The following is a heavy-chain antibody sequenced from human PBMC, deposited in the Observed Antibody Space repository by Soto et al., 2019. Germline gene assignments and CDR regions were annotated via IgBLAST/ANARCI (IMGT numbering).Heavy chain of an antibody. D-gene: IGHD2-15*01. CDR3: ARHFNRGVVAANLGRNWFDP. CDR2: IYYSGST. V-gene: IGHV4-39*01. Sequence: SETLSLTCTVSGGSISSSSYYWGWIRQPPGKGLEWIGSIYYSGSTYYNPSLKSRVTISVDTSKNQFSLKLSSVTAADTAVYYCARHFNRGVVAANLGRNWFDPWGQGTLVTVSS. CDR1: GGSISSSSYY. J-gene: IGHJ5*02.